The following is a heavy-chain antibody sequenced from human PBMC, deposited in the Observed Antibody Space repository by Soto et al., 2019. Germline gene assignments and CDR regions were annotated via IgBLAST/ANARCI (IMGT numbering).Heavy chain of an antibody. CDR1: GGSISSGDYY. CDR3: ARDYVPTMYRDFLEWSPKHNWFDP. D-gene: IGHD3-3*01. Sequence: SETLSLTCTVSGGSISSGDYYWSWIRQYPGKGLEWIAYIYYTGTTSYNPSLKNRVTISIDTSKNQFSLKLSSVTAADTAVYYCARDYVPTMYRDFLEWSPKHNWFDPWGQGTLVTVSS. CDR2: IYYTGTT. J-gene: IGHJ5*02. V-gene: IGHV4-31*03.